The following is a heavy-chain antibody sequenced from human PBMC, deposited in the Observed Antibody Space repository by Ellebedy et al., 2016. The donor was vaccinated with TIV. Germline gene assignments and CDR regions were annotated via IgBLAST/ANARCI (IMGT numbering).Heavy chain of an antibody. J-gene: IGHJ4*02. CDR1: GGSISSGDHY. CDR3: ARGGAVAGTIPIDY. D-gene: IGHD6-19*01. CDR2: ISSSGNT. Sequence: LRLSCTVSGGSISSGDHYWSWIRQPPGKGLEWIGYISSSGNTYYNPSLMSRVTISVDTSKNHFSLKLSSVTAADTAVYYCARGGAVAGTIPIDYWGQGTLVTVSS. V-gene: IGHV4-30-4*01.